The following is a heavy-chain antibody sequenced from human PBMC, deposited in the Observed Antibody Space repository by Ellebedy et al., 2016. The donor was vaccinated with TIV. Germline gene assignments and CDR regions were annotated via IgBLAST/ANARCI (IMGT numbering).Heavy chain of an antibody. J-gene: IGHJ4*02. Sequence: SVKVSCXASGGTFNNYAISWVGQAPGQGLEWMGGTIPILGVVNYAQKFQGRVTITADESTSTVYMDLSSLISEDTAVYYCARGADRYCTGGKCYRDFDSWGQGTLVTVSS. CDR2: TIPILGVV. D-gene: IGHD2-15*01. V-gene: IGHV1-69*10. CDR1: GGTFNNYA. CDR3: ARGADRYCTGGKCYRDFDS.